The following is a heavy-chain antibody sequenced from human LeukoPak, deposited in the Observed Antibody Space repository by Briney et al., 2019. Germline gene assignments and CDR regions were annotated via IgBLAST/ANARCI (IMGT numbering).Heavy chain of an antibody. J-gene: IGHJ4*02. CDR1: GYSISSGYY. Sequence: SETLSLTCTVSGYSISSGYYWGWIRQPPGKGLEWIGSIYHSGSTYYNPSLKSRVTISVDTSKNQFSLKLSSVTAADTAVYYCARCGGNLDDHFDYWGQGTLVTVSS. D-gene: IGHD4-23*01. CDR2: IYHSGST. CDR3: ARCGGNLDDHFDY. V-gene: IGHV4-38-2*02.